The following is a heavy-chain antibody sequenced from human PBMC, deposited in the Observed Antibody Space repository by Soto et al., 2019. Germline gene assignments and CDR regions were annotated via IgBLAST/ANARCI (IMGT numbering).Heavy chain of an antibody. CDR2: IYYSGST. J-gene: IGHJ5*02. CDR3: ARADCAFWSGYGWFGP. CDR1: GGSISSGDCY. V-gene: IGHV4-30-4*01. D-gene: IGHD3-3*01. Sequence: SETLSLTCTVSGGSISSGDCYWSWIRQPPGKGLEWIGYIYYSGSTYYNPSLKSRVTISVDTSKNQFSLKLSSVTAADTAVYYCARADCAFWSGYGWFGPWGQGTLVTVSS.